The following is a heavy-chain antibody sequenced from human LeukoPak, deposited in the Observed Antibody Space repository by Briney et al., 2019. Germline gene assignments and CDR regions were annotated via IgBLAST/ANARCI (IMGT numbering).Heavy chain of an antibody. V-gene: IGHV4-61*02. D-gene: IGHD3-22*01. CDR2: IYPSGST. CDR1: GASLSSGSYY. Sequence: SETLSLTCTVSGASLSSGSYYWSWIRQPAGKGLEWIGRIYPSGSTDYNPSLKSRVTISIDTSKNQFSLKQSSVTAADTAVYYCAREIQKYYYDSSGYYSDAFDIWGQGTMVTVSS. CDR3: AREIQKYYYDSSGYYSDAFDI. J-gene: IGHJ3*02.